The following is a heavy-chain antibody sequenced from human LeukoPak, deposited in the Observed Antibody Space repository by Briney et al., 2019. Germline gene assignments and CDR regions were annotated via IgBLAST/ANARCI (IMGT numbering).Heavy chain of an antibody. J-gene: IGHJ5*02. Sequence: ASVKVSCKASGGTFSNYAISWLRQAPGQGLEWMGGIIPIFGTANYAQKFQGRVTITTDESTSTAYMELSSLRSEDTAVYYCARDKPGYGSGRSAFDPWGQGTLVTVSS. V-gene: IGHV1-69*05. D-gene: IGHD3-10*01. CDR2: IIPIFGTA. CDR3: ARDKPGYGSGRSAFDP. CDR1: GGTFSNYA.